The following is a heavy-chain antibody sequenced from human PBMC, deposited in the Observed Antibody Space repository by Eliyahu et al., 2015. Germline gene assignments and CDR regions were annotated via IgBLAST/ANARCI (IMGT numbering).Heavy chain of an antibody. CDR1: GYXFTSYE. D-gene: IGHD2-15*01. Sequence: QVQLVQSGAEVKKPGASVKVSXKXSGYXFTSYEINWVRQATGQGLEWMGWMNPXSGNTGYAQKFQGRVTMTRNTSISTAYMELSSLRSEDTAVYYCARGLKGFYYYYGMDVWGQGTTVTVSS. J-gene: IGHJ6*02. CDR3: ARGLKGFYYYYGMDV. V-gene: IGHV1-8*01. CDR2: MNPXSGNT.